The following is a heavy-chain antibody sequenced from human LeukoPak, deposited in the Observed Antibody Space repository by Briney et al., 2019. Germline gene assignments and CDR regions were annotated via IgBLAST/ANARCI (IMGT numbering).Heavy chain of an antibody. V-gene: IGHV1-46*01. J-gene: IGHJ4*02. CDR3: ARDLSGWGNSVY. D-gene: IGHD5/OR15-5a*01. CDR1: GYTFINYY. Sequence: ASVKGSCKASGYTFINYYLHWVRQAPGQGLVWMGQINPNTGSTNCAQMFQGRVTMTADTSTNTVYMELNSLTSDDTAVYYCARDLSGWGNSVYWGQGTLVTVSS. CDR2: INPNTGST.